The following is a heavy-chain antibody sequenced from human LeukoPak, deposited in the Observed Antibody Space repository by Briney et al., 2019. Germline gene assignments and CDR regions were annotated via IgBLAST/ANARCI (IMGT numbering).Heavy chain of an antibody. CDR1: GGTFSSYA. Sequence: GASVKVSCKASGGTFSSYAISWVRQAPGQGLEWMGGIIPIFGTANYAQKFQGRVTITADESTSTAYMELSSLRSEDTAVYYCARDTLYSSAAGTWINDAFDIWGQGTMVTVSS. J-gene: IGHJ3*02. V-gene: IGHV1-69*01. CDR2: IIPIFGTA. CDR3: ARDTLYSSAAGTWINDAFDI. D-gene: IGHD6-13*01.